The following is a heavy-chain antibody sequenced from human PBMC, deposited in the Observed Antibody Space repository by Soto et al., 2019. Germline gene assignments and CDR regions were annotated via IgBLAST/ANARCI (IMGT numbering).Heavy chain of an antibody. V-gene: IGHV1-69*06. J-gene: IGHJ3*02. CDR1: GGTFSSYA. D-gene: IGHD1-1*01. CDR3: ARVGKLMQLGAFDI. CDR2: IIPIFGTA. Sequence: SVKVSCKASGGTFSSYAISWVRQAPGQGLEWMGGIIPIFGTANYAQKFQGRVTITADKSTSTAYMELSSLRSEETAVYYCARVGKLMQLGAFDIWGQGTVVTDS.